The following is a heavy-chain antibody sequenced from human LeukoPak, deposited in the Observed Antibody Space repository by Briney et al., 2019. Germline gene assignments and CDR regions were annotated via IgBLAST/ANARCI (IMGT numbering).Heavy chain of an antibody. V-gene: IGHV4-59*08. J-gene: IGHJ4*02. CDR1: VGSINSHY. Sequence: SETLSLTCAVSVGSINSHYWGWIRQPPGKGLQWIVDIHYTGKNNYNPSLNSRVTISLVRSKDHLSLNLTSVFAADTAIYYCVRRDTGWNYFDYWGQGILVTVSS. D-gene: IGHD6-19*01. CDR3: VRRDTGWNYFDY. CDR2: IHYTGKN.